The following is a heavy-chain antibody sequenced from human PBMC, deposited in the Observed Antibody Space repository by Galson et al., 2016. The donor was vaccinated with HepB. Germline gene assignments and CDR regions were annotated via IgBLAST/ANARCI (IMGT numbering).Heavy chain of an antibody. CDR1: GDSVSGTTIA. Sequence: CAISGDSVSGTTIAWNWIRHSPSRGLEWLGRTYYRSKWYYDYAGSVKSRITINPDTSRNQFSLQLNSVTPEDAAVYYCTTGHCRTSGCYGDYWGQGTLVTVSS. CDR2: TYYRSKWYY. J-gene: IGHJ4*02. D-gene: IGHD2-2*01. CDR3: TTGHCRTSGCYGDY. V-gene: IGHV6-1*01.